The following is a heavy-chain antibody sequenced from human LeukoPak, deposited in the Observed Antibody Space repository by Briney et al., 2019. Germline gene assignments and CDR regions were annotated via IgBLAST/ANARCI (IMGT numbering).Heavy chain of an antibody. CDR2: INSDGSST. J-gene: IGHJ4*02. D-gene: IGHD1-26*01. CDR3: GIVLGRDYFDY. V-gene: IGHV3-74*01. Sequence: PGGSLRLSCAASGFTFSSHWMSWVRQAPGKGLVWVSRINSDGSSTSYADSVKGRFTISRDNTKNTLYLQMNSLRAEDTAVYYCGIVLGRDYFDYWGQGTLVTVSS. CDR1: GFTFSSHW.